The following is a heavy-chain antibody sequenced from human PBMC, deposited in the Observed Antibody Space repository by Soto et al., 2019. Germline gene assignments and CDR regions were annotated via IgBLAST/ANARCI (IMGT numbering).Heavy chain of an antibody. D-gene: IGHD4-17*01. CDR2: IYHSGST. CDR3: ARTTAVPNSLRSRYFFDY. V-gene: IGHV4-38-2*01. CDR1: GYSISSGYY. Sequence: PSETLSLTCAVSGYSISSGYYWGWIRQPPGKGLEWIGSIYHSGSTYYNPSLKSRVTFSVDLSKNQFSLRLSSVTTADTALYYCARTTAVPNSLRSRYFFDYWGQGTLVTVSS. J-gene: IGHJ4*02.